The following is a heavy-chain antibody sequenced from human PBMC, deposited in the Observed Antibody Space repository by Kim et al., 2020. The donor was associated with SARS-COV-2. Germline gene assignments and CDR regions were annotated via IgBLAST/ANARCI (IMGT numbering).Heavy chain of an antibody. D-gene: IGHD3-16*01. J-gene: IGHJ4*02. CDR3: ARDHCMYDRANDYGILDY. Sequence: VKGRFTISRDNSKNTLFLEMNRLRAEDTAVYYCARDHCMYDRANDYGILDYWGQGTLVTISS. V-gene: IGHV3-30*07.